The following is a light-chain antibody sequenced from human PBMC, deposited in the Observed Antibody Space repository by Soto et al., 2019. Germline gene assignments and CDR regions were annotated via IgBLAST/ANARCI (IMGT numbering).Light chain of an antibody. CDR1: SSDVGGYNY. CDR3: SSYTSSSTLVV. V-gene: IGLV2-14*01. CDR2: DVS. J-gene: IGLJ2*01. Sequence: QSVLTQPASVSGSXXXXXTISCTGTSSDVGGYNYVSWYQQHPGKAPKLMIYDVSNRPSGVSNRFSGSKSGNTASLTISGLQAEDEADYYCSSYTSSSTLVVFGGGTKLTVL.